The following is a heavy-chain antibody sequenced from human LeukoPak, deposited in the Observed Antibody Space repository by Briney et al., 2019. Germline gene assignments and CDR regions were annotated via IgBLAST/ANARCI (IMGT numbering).Heavy chain of an antibody. CDR2: IYYSGST. Sequence: WVRQPPGKGLEWIGSIYYSGSTYYNPSLKSRVTISVDTSKNQFSLKLSSVTAADTAVYYCARGEYSSSWFDYWGQGTLVTVSS. CDR3: ARGEYSSSWFDY. J-gene: IGHJ4*02. D-gene: IGHD6-13*01. V-gene: IGHV4-39*07.